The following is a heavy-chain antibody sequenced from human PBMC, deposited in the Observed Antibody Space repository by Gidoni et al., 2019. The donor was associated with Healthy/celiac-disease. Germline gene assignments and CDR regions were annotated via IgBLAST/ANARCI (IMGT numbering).Heavy chain of an antibody. CDR2: FDPSDSYT. Sequence: EVQLVQSGAQVVKPGESLMISCKGSGYIFPSSWFSWVRQMPGQGLEWMGRFDPSDSYTNYSPYFQGHVTIAADKSISTAYLQWSSRKASDTAMYYCARRSGYSGPNYYYYYGMDVWGQGTTVTVSS. CDR1: GYIFPSSW. J-gene: IGHJ6*02. D-gene: IGHD5-12*01. V-gene: IGHV5-10-1*03. CDR3: ARRSGYSGPNYYYYYGMDV.